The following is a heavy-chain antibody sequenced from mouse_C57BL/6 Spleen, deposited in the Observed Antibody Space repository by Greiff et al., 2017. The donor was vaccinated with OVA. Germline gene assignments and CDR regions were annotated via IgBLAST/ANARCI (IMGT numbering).Heavy chain of an antibody. CDR3: ARPADDYEGFDY. V-gene: IGHV5-17*01. CDR2: ISSGSSTI. J-gene: IGHJ2*01. Sequence: VQLKESGGGLVKPGGSLKLSCAASGFTFSDYGMHWVRQAPEKGLEWVAYISSGSSTIYYADTVKGRFTISRDNAKNTLFLQMTSLRSEDTAMYYCARPADDYEGFDYWGQGTTLTVSS. CDR1: GFTFSDYG. D-gene: IGHD2-4*01.